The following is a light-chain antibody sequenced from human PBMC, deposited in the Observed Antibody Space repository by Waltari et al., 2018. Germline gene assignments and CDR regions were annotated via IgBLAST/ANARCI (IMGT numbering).Light chain of an antibody. CDR1: SSDVGGYNY. CDR2: DVS. V-gene: IGLV2-14*03. Sequence: QSALTQPASVSGSPGQSITISCTGTSSDVGGYNYVSWYQQHPGKAPKLMIYDVSNRPSGVSTLFSRSKSGNTASLTISGLQAEDEADYYCSSYTSSTVVFGGGTKLTVL. CDR3: SSYTSSTVV. J-gene: IGLJ2*01.